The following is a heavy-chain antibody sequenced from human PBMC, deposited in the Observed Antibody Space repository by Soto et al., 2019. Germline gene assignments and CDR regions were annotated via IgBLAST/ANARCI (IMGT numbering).Heavy chain of an antibody. CDR1: GCSISSYY. CDR2: IYYSGST. V-gene: IGHV4-59*01. Sequence: PSETLSLTCTASGCSISSYYWSWIRQPPGKGLEWIGYIYYSGSTNYNPSLKSRVTISVDTSKNQFSLKLSSVTAADTAVYYCARSKYYYDSSGYSLWGQGTLVTVSS. J-gene: IGHJ4*02. D-gene: IGHD3-22*01. CDR3: ARSKYYYDSSGYSL.